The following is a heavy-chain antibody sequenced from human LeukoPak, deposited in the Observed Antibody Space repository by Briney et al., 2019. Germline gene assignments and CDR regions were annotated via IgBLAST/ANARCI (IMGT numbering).Heavy chain of an antibody. Sequence: ASVKVSCKASGYTFTGYYMHWVRQAPGQGLEWMGWINPNSGGTNYAQKFQGRATMTRDTSISTAYMELSRLRSDDTAVYYCAGIPEDYYGSGSYQYYFDYWGQGTLVTVSS. D-gene: IGHD3-10*01. J-gene: IGHJ4*02. CDR2: INPNSGGT. V-gene: IGHV1-2*02. CDR3: AGIPEDYYGSGSYQYYFDY. CDR1: GYTFTGYY.